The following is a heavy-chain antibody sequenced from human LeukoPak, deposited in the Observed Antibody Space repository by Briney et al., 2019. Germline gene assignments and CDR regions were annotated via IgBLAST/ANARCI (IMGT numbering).Heavy chain of an antibody. D-gene: IGHD5-24*01. CDR3: AREGYSEPDYYYGMDV. V-gene: IGHV4-59*11. CDR1: GGSISSHY. J-gene: IGHJ6*02. CDR2: IYYSGTT. Sequence: PSETLSLTCTVSGGSISSHYWSWLRQPPGKGLEWIGYIYYSGTTNYNPSLKSRVTISVDTSKNQFSLKLSSVTAADTAVYYCAREGYSEPDYYYGMDVWGQGTTVTVSS.